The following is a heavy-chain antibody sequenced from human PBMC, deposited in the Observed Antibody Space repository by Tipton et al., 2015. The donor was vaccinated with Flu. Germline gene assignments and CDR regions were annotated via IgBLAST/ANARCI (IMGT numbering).Heavy chain of an antibody. CDR1: GFTFSRYG. V-gene: IGHV3-23*01. Sequence: SLRLSCAASGFTFSRYGMSWVRQAPGKGLEWVAAISGGGATTYFADSLKGRFTISSDISKNTLYLQMNSLRAEDTAVYFCAKVIPELVSGLDYWGQGTLVTVSS. CDR2: ISGGGATT. CDR3: AKVIPELVSGLDY. D-gene: IGHD1-7*01. J-gene: IGHJ4*02.